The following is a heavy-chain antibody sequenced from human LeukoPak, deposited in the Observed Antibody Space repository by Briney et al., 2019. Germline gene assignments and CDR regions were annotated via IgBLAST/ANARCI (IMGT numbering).Heavy chain of an antibody. V-gene: IGHV3-48*03. CDR2: ISASGTLT. D-gene: IGHD2-15*01. J-gene: IGHJ4*02. CDR1: GFSFSSYE. CDR3: AWGCSGGSCYVG. Sequence: PGGSLRLSCAASGFSFSSYEMNWVRQAPGKGLEWISYISASGTLTHYADSVEGRFTISRDNAKHSLYLQMNSLRAEDTAVYYCAWGCSGGSCYVGWGQGTLVTVSS.